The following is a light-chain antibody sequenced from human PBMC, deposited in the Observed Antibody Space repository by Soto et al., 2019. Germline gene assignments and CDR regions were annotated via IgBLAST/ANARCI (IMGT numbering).Light chain of an antibody. CDR1: QTVSSN. V-gene: IGKV3-15*01. Sequence: GERATLSCRASQTVSSNYLAWYQQRPGQAPRLIIYGASTRATGIPARFSGSGSGTEFTLTISSLQSEDFAVYYCQQYVSIPLTFGGGTKVDIK. CDR2: GAS. CDR3: QQYVSIPLT. J-gene: IGKJ4*01.